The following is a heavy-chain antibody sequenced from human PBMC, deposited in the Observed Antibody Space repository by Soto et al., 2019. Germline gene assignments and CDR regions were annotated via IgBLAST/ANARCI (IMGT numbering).Heavy chain of an antibody. J-gene: IGHJ4*02. CDR2: ISSSRRT. V-gene: IGHV3-23*01. CDR3: AKVAKSGVVIEYFDA. Sequence: PRGSLLLSCEAPVFTFGNYGMRSLRQALGKGLYLVSGISSSRRTYYADSVRGRFTISKDNSKNTLYLQMDTLRADDTAVYYCAKVAKSGVVIEYFDAWGQGSMVTVSS. D-gene: IGHD3-3*01. CDR1: VFTFGNYG.